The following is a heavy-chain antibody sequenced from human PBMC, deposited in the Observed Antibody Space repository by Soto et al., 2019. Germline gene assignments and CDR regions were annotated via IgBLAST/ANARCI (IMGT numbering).Heavy chain of an antibody. J-gene: IGHJ5*02. CDR2: INPQTGAP. Sequence: QVHLVQSGPETRTPGASVKVSCKASGYTFIGYYIHWIRQAPGQGLEWMGYINPQTGAPTYAQKFKGSVTMTRDTTLRTAYMELKTLTSNDTAVYYCAKARWISSARLITWFDPWGQGTLVSVSS. V-gene: IGHV1-2*04. D-gene: IGHD2-2*01. CDR1: GYTFIGYY. CDR3: AKARWISSARLITWFDP.